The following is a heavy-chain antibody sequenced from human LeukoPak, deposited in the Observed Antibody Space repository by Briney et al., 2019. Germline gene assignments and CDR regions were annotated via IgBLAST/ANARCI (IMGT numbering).Heavy chain of an antibody. V-gene: IGHV5-51*01. CDR1: GYSFTSYW. Sequence: RRGESLKISRKGSGYSFTSYWIGWVRQMPGKGLEWMGIIYPGDSDTRYSPSFQGQVTISADKSISTAYLQWSSLKASDTAMYYCATSSYTARGSFDYWGQGTLVTVSS. CDR2: IYPGDSDT. D-gene: IGHD5-18*01. CDR3: ATSSYTARGSFDY. J-gene: IGHJ4*02.